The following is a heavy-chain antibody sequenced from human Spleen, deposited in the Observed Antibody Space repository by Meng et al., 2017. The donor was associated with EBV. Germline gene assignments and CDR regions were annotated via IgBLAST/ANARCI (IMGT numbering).Heavy chain of an antibody. D-gene: IGHD6-13*01. Sequence: QVQLQQWGAGLLKPSETLSRTCAVYGGSFSGFYWSWIRQPPGEGLEWIGYINNSGSTDYSPSLKSRVTISVDTSKNQFSLNLRSVSAADTAVYYCARGVASSSWYYFDYWGQGTRVTVSS. CDR3: ARGVASSSWYYFDY. V-gene: IGHV4-34*01. CDR2: INNSGST. J-gene: IGHJ4*02. CDR1: GGSFSGFY.